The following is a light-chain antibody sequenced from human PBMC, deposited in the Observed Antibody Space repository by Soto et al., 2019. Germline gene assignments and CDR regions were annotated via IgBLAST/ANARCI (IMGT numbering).Light chain of an antibody. J-gene: IGLJ2*01. CDR2: EVV. CDR3: RSFTDSSTGL. CDR1: SSDVGAYNY. Sequence: QSALTQPASVSGSPGQSITISCTGTSSDVGAYNYVSWWQHHPGKAPKLIIYEVVYRPSGISDRFSGYKSGNTASLAISGLQAEDEGDYYCRSFTDSSTGLFGGGTKVTVL. V-gene: IGLV2-14*01.